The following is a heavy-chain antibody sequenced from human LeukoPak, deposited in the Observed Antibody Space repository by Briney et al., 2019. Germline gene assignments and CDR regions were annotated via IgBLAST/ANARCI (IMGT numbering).Heavy chain of an antibody. CDR3: ARVPYYYDSSGYYSGDYYFDY. V-gene: IGHV1-69*05. D-gene: IGHD3-22*01. J-gene: IGHJ4*02. Sequence: SVKVSCKASGGTFSRYAISWVRQAPGQGLEWMGGIIPIFGTANYAQKFQGRVTITTDESTSTAYMELSSLRSEDTAVYYCARVPYYYDSSGYYSGDYYFDYWGQGTLVTVSS. CDR2: IIPIFGTA. CDR1: GGTFSRYA.